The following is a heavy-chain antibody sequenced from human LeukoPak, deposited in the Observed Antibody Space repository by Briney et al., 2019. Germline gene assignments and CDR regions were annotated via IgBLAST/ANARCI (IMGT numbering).Heavy chain of an antibody. Sequence: GGSLRLSCAASGFSFSSYNMNWVRQTPGKGLEWVSSITSSSTYTFYADSVKGRFTISRDNAKNSLYLQMNSLRAEDTAVYYCARVGSRGSSGVHAFDIWGQGTMVTVSS. CDR1: GFSFSSYN. J-gene: IGHJ3*02. CDR2: ITSSSTYT. V-gene: IGHV3-21*01. CDR3: ARVGSRGSSGVHAFDI. D-gene: IGHD6-13*01.